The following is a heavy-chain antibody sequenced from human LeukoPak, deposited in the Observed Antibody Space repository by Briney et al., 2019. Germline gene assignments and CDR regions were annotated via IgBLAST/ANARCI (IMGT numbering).Heavy chain of an antibody. CDR3: ARKITYYYDSSGANFDY. CDR1: GGSISSGDCY. D-gene: IGHD3-22*01. V-gene: IGHV4-30-4*08. Sequence: PSETLSLTCTVSGGSISSGDCYWSWIRQPPGKGLEWIGYIYYSGSTYYNPSLKSRVTISVDTSKNQFSLKLSSVTAADTAVYYCARKITYYYDSSGANFDYWGQGTLVTVSS. CDR2: IYYSGST. J-gene: IGHJ4*02.